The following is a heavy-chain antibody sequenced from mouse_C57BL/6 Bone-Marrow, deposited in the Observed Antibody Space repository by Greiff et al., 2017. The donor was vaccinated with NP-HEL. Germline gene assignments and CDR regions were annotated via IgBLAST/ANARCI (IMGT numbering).Heavy chain of an antibody. CDR1: GYSFTGYY. V-gene: IGHV1-42*01. CDR3: ARGYYPDY. Sequence: DVHLVESGPELVKPGASVKISCKASGYSFTGYYMNWVKQSPEKSLEWIGEINPSTGGTTYNQKFKAKATLTVDKSSSTAYMQLKSLTSEDSAVYYCARGYYPDYWGQGTTLTVSS. D-gene: IGHD2-1*01. CDR2: INPSTGGT. J-gene: IGHJ2*01.